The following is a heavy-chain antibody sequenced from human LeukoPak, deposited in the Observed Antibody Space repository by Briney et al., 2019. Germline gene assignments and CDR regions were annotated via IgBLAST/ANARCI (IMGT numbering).Heavy chain of an antibody. V-gene: IGHV4-34*01. Sequence: PSETLSLTCAVYGGSFSGYYWSWLRQPPGKGLEWMGEINHSGSTNYNPSLKSRVTISVDTSKNQFSLKLSSVTAADTAVYYCARFGYSSSIHDYYYYMDVWGKGTTVTVSS. CDR2: INHSGST. CDR3: ARFGYSSSIHDYYYYMDV. CDR1: GGSFSGYY. J-gene: IGHJ6*03. D-gene: IGHD6-6*01.